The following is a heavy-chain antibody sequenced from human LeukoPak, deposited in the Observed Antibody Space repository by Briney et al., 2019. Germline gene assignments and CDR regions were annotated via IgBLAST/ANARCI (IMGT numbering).Heavy chain of an antibody. J-gene: IGHJ3*02. CDR1: GGSISSSPYY. D-gene: IGHD3-10*01. Sequence: SETLSLTCTVSGGSISSSPYYWAWIRQPPGKGLEWIGSIHYSGSTYYNPSLKSRVFISVDTSKNQFSLKLSSMTAADAAVYYCARRHTGSGPYYSALDIWGQGTMVTVSS. CDR3: ARRHTGSGPYYSALDI. CDR2: IHYSGST. V-gene: IGHV4-39*01.